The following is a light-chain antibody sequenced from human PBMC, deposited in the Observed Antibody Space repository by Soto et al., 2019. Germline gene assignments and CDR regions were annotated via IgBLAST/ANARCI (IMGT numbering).Light chain of an antibody. CDR1: SSDIGGYNY. CDR2: DVS. J-gene: IGLJ2*01. Sequence: QSVLTQPASVSGSPGQSITISCTGTSSDIGGYNYVSWYQQHPGKAPKLIIYDVSNRPSGVSNRFSGSKSGNTASLAISGLQAEDEAVYYCSSYTSSKTLVFGGGTKLTVL. V-gene: IGLV2-14*03. CDR3: SSYTSSKTLV.